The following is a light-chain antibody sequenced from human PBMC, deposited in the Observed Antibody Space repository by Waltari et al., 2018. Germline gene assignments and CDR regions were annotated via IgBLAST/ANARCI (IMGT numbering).Light chain of an antibody. CDR2: GKN. Sequence: SSELTQDPAVSVALGQTVRITCQGDSLRSYYASWYQQKPGQAPVLVLYGKNNRPSGIPDRFSGSSSGNTASLTITGAQAEDEADYYCNSRDSSGNQLVVFGGGTKLTVL. J-gene: IGLJ2*01. V-gene: IGLV3-19*01. CDR3: NSRDSSGNQLVV. CDR1: SLRSYY.